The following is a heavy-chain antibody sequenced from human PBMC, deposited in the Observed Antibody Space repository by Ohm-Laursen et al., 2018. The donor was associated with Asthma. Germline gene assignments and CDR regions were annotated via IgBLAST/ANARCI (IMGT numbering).Heavy chain of an antibody. V-gene: IGHV4-31*11. CDR2: IYYSGIT. Sequence: TLSLTCAVSGGSISSGHYYWSWIRQHPGKGLEWIGYIYYSGITYSNPSLRSRVTISVDTSKNQFSLKLTSVTAADTAVYYCARGSFYYESTGYYFFDHWGQGALVTVSS. J-gene: IGHJ4*02. CDR3: ARGSFYYESTGYYFFDH. CDR1: GGSISSGHYY. D-gene: IGHD3-22*01.